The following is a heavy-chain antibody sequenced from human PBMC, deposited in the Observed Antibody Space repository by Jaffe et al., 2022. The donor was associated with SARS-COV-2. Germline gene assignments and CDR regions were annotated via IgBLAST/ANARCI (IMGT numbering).Heavy chain of an antibody. CDR1: GFTFSSFV. V-gene: IGHV3-30-3*01. J-gene: IGHJ3*02. D-gene: IGHD2-21*01. CDR2: LSYDGTNE. CDR3: VRDRPSIQIFDAFDI. Sequence: QVQLVESGGGVVQPGRSLRLSCAASGFTFSSFVMHWVRQAPGKGLEWVALLSYDGTNEYYADSVKGRFTISRDISKNMLYLQMNSLRPEDTAVYHCVRDRPSIQIFDAFDIWGQGTMVTVSS.